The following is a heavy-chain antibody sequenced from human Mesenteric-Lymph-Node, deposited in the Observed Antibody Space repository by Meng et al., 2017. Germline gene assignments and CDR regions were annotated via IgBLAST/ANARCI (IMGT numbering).Heavy chain of an antibody. D-gene: IGHD5-18*01. CDR3: ARGRSYGHGSLDS. CDR2: INSDGSST. Sequence: GESLKISCAASGFTFSSYWMHWIRQAPGKGLAWVSRINSDGSSTSYADSVKGRFTISRDNAKNTLYLQMNSLRAEDTSVYFCARGRSYGHGSLDSWGQGTLVTVSS. V-gene: IGHV3-74*01. CDR1: GFTFSSYW. J-gene: IGHJ4*02.